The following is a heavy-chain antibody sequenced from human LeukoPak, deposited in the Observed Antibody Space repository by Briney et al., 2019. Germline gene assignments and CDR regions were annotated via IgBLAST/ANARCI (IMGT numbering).Heavy chain of an antibody. D-gene: IGHD3-22*01. Sequence: SETLSLTCAVYGRSFSGYYWTWIRQTPEKGLEWIGEMNPSGSTNYNPSLKSRVTISVDTSKNQFSLELSSVTAADTAVYYCARGRQDVTMIVVVMTAVSYYLDVWGKGTTVTVS. CDR1: GRSFSGYY. J-gene: IGHJ6*03. V-gene: IGHV4-34*01. CDR2: MNPSGST. CDR3: ARGRQDVTMIVVVMTAVSYYLDV.